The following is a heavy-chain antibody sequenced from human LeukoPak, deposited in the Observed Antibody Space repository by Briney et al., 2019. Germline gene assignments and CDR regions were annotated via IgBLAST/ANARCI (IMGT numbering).Heavy chain of an antibody. J-gene: IGHJ3*02. CDR3: ARLSIAVAGTRAFDI. D-gene: IGHD6-19*01. CDR2: IYYSGST. V-gene: IGHV4-39*01. Sequence: TGGSLRLSCAASGFTFSSYWMSWVRQAPGKGLEWIGSIYYSGSTYYNPSLKSRVTISVDTSKNQFSLKLSSVTAADTAVYYCARLSIAVAGTRAFDIWGQGTMVTVSS. CDR1: GFTFSSYW.